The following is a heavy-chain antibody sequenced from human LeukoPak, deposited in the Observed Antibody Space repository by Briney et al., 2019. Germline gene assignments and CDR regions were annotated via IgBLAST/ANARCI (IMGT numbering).Heavy chain of an antibody. CDR2: MNPNSGNT. CDR1: GYTFTSYD. CDR3: ARGFGDSSGWSY. Sequence: ASVKVSCKASGYTFTSYDINWVRQATGQGLEWMGWMNPNSGNTGYAQKLQGRVTMTTDTSTSTAYMELRSLRSDDTAVYYCARGFGDSSGWSYWGQGTLVTVSS. J-gene: IGHJ4*02. V-gene: IGHV1-8*01. D-gene: IGHD6-19*01.